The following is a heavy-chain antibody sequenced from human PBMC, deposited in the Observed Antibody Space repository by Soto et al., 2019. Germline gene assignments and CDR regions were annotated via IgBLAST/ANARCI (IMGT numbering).Heavy chain of an antibody. CDR2: TRSNGEHT. J-gene: IGHJ6*02. CDR1: GFMFSSFA. Sequence: LRLSCAGSGFMFSSFAMTWVRQAPGKGLEWVSTTRSNGEHTYYADSVKGRFTVSRDNSKNTLFLEMSSLRAEDSAIYYCAKDSKSVSVSAARVYGMDVWGQGTTVTAP. D-gene: IGHD2-2*01. V-gene: IGHV3-23*01. CDR3: AKDSKSVSVSAARVYGMDV.